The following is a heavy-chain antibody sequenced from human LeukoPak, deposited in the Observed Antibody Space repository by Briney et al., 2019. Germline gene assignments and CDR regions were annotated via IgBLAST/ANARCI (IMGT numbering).Heavy chain of an antibody. CDR2: IRYDGSNK. V-gene: IGHV3-30*02. D-gene: IGHD6-19*01. CDR1: GFTFSSYG. CDR3: AKDGTGRAVAGNWDWFDP. Sequence: GGSLRLSCAASGFTFSSYGMHWVRQAPGKGLEWVAFIRYDGSNKYYADSVKGQFTISRDNSKNTLYLQMNSLRAEDTAVYYCAKDGTGRAVAGNWDWFDPWGQGTLVTVSS. J-gene: IGHJ5*02.